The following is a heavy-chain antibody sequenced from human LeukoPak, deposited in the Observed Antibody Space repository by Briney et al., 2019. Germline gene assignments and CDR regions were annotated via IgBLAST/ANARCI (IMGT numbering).Heavy chain of an antibody. Sequence: ASVKVSCKASGYTFTSYDINWVRQATGQGLEWMGWMNPNSGNTGYAQKFQGRVTMPRNTSISTAYMELSSLRSEDTAVYYCARGHLMVRGVIIRGYWFDPWGQGTLVTVSS. J-gene: IGHJ5*02. CDR3: ARGHLMVRGVIIRGYWFDP. V-gene: IGHV1-8*01. D-gene: IGHD3-10*01. CDR1: GYTFTSYD. CDR2: MNPNSGNT.